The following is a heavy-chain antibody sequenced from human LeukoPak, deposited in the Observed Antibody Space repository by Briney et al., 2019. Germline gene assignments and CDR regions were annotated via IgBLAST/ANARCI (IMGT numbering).Heavy chain of an antibody. CDR3: ARMGHDILVPSGMDV. CDR2: ISSNGGST. D-gene: IGHD1-1*01. V-gene: IGHV3-64D*06. J-gene: IGHJ6*02. Sequence: GGSLRLSCSASGFTFSSYAMHWVRQAPGKGLEYVSAISSNGGSTYYADSVKGRFTISRDNSKNTLYLQMSSLRAEDTAVYYCARMGHDILVPSGMDVWGQGTTVTVSS. CDR1: GFTFSSYA.